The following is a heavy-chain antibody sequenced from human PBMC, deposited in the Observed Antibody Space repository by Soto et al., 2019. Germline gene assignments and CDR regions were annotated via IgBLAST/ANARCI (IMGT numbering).Heavy chain of an antibody. Sequence: PGGSLRLSCAASGFTFSNARMNWVRQAPGKGLEWVGRIESKTDGGTTDYAAPVKGRFTISRDDSKNTLYLQMNSLKTEDTAVYYCTTESPRYYDFWSGHYFDYWGQGTLVTVSS. CDR3: TTESPRYYDFWSGHYFDY. V-gene: IGHV3-15*07. D-gene: IGHD3-3*01. CDR2: IESKTDGGTT. J-gene: IGHJ4*02. CDR1: GFTFSNAR.